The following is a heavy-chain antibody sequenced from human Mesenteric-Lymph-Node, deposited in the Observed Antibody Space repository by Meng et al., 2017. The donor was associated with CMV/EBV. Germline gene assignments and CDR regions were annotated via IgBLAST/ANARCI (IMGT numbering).Heavy chain of an antibody. CDR2: ISSNSNTK. D-gene: IGHD3-10*01. V-gene: IGHV3-48*04. CDR1: GFTFSNSD. CDR3: ARDSTLYYTYGMDV. J-gene: IGHJ6*02. Sequence: GGSLRLSCAASGFTFSNSDMNWVRQAPGKGLEWLSYISSNSNTKYYADSVKGRFTISRDNAKNSLYLQMNSLRAEDTAVYYCARDSTLYYTYGMDVWGQGTTVTVSS.